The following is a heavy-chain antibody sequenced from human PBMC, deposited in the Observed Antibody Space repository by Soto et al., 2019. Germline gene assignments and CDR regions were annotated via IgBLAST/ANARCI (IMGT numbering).Heavy chain of an antibody. Sequence: GGSLRLSCAASGFTFSSYAMSWVRQAPGKGLEGVSAISGSGGSTYYADSVKGRFTISRDNSKNTLYLQMNSLRAEDTAVYYCAKDRYSSSWFLFDYWGQGTLVTVCS. V-gene: IGHV3-23*01. CDR2: ISGSGGST. D-gene: IGHD6-13*01. J-gene: IGHJ4*02. CDR1: GFTFSSYA. CDR3: AKDRYSSSWFLFDY.